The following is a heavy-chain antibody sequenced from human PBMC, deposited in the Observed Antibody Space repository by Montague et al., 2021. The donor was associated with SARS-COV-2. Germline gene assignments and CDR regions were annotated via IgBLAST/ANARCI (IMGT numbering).Heavy chain of an antibody. V-gene: IGHV4-34*01. Sequence: SETLSLTCAVYGGSFGDDHWSWIRQPPGKELEWIGDIKQSGRTNXNPSLKSRVTISVDTSKNQFSLKVTSLTAADTAVYFCARGHLSVSMIVVVFTSASYYFDYWGQGAQVTVSS. CDR3: ARGHLSVSMIVVVFTSASYYFDY. D-gene: IGHD3-22*01. J-gene: IGHJ4*02. CDR1: GGSFGDDH. CDR2: IKQSGRT.